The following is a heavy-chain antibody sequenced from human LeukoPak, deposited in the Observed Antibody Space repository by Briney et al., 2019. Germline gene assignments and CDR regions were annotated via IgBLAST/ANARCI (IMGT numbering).Heavy chain of an antibody. CDR3: EKECDDGGTSEMPCY. J-gene: IGHJ4*02. V-gene: IGHV3-23*01. CDR2: MSGKGDYI. Sequence: PGGSLRLSCAASGFTVSRNYMSWVRQTPGKGLEWVLLMSGKGDYIFYADSVKGRFTISRDNSKNTLYLQMNRLRAQDRSVYYCEKECDDGGTSEMPCYWGQGTLVTVSS. D-gene: IGHD4-23*01. CDR1: GFTVSRNY.